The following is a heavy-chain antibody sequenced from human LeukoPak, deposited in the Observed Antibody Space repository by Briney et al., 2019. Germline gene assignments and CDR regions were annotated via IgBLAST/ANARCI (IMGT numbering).Heavy chain of an antibody. CDR3: ARDWAAAAGNWFDP. V-gene: IGHV3-66*01. J-gene: IGHJ5*02. Sequence: GGSLRLSCSASGFTFSNAWMSWVRQAPGKGLEWVSVIYSGGSTYYADSVKGRFTISRDNSKNTLYLQMNSLRAEDTAVYYCARDWAAAAGNWFDPWGQGTLVTVSS. D-gene: IGHD6-13*01. CDR1: GFTFSNAW. CDR2: IYSGGST.